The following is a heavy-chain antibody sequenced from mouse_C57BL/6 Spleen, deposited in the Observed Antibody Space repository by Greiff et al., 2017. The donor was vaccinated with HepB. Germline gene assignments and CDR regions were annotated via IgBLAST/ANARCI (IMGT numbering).Heavy chain of an antibody. Sequence: VQLQQSGAELVRPGSSVKLSCKASGYTFTSYWMHWVKQRPIQGLEWIGNIDPSDSETHYNQKFKDKATLTVDKSSSTAYMQLSSLTSEDSAVYYCARGGGSSGYWLAYWGQGTLVTVSA. V-gene: IGHV1-52*01. D-gene: IGHD3-2*02. J-gene: IGHJ3*01. CDR1: GYTFTSYW. CDR2: IDPSDSET. CDR3: ARGGGSSGYWLAY.